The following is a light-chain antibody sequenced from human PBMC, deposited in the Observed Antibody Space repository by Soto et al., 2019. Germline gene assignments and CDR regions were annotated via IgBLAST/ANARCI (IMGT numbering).Light chain of an antibody. V-gene: IGKV1-5*01. CDR1: QSIRYY. J-gene: IGKJ1*01. Sequence: DILLPPAPATLSASIGDRVTITCRASQSIRYYLAWYQQMPGKAPKLLIYGASSLQSGVPSRFSGSGSGTEFTLTISSLQPDDFATYFCQHHNSYSQTFGQGTRWISN. CDR2: GAS. CDR3: QHHNSYSQT.